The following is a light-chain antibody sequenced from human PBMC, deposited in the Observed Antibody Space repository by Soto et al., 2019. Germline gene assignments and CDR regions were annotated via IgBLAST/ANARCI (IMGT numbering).Light chain of an antibody. Sequence: QSVLTQPASVSGSAGQSITISCTGTSSDVGGYKDVSWYQQHPGRAPKLMIYEVSNRPSGVSNRFSGSKSGNTASLTISGLQAEDEADYYCSSYTSSSTLLFGTGTKLTVL. J-gene: IGLJ1*01. CDR3: SSYTSSSTLL. CDR1: SSDVGGYKD. V-gene: IGLV2-14*01. CDR2: EVS.